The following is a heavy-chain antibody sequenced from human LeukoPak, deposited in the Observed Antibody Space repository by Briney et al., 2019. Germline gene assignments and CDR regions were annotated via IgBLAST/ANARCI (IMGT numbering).Heavy chain of an antibody. D-gene: IGHD5-12*01. J-gene: IGHJ4*02. CDR3: AREGMVATFDY. V-gene: IGHV3-7*01. Sequence: DSVKGRFTISRDKAKNSLYLQMNSLRAEDTAIYYCAREGMVATFDYWGQGTLVTVSS.